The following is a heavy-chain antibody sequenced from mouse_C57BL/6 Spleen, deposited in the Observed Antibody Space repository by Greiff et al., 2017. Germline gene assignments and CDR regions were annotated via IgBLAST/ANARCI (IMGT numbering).Heavy chain of an antibody. CDR3: ASLTTVVAPSDY. D-gene: IGHD1-1*01. J-gene: IGHJ2*01. V-gene: IGHV5-6*01. CDR1: GFTFSSYG. CDR2: ISSGGSYT. Sequence: EVHLVESGGDLVKPGGSLKLSCAASGFTFSSYGMSWVRQTPDTRLEWVATISSGGSYTYYPDSVKGRFTISRDNAKNTLYLQMSSLKSEDTAMYYCASLTTVVAPSDYWGQGTTLTVSS.